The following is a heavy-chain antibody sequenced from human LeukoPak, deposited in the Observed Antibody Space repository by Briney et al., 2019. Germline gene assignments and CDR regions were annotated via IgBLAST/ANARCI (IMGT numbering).Heavy chain of an antibody. Sequence: GGSLRLSCAASGFTFSSYWMSWVRQAPGKGLEWVADIIQDGSDKYYGDSVKGRFTISRDNAKNSLYLHINSLRAEDTAVYYCARPRIATTGTGFDYWAGEPWSPSPQ. CDR3: ARPRIATTGTGFDY. J-gene: IGHJ4*02. CDR1: GFTFSSYW. CDR2: IIQDGSDK. V-gene: IGHV3-7*01. D-gene: IGHD6-13*01.